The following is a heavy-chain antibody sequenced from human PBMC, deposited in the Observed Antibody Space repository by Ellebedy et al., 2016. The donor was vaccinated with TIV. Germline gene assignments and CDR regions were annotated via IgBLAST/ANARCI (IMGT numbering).Heavy chain of an antibody. CDR2: INTDGSGT. CDR3: AKDERFGSGSSSRIYGRDV. D-gene: IGHD3-10*01. J-gene: IGHJ6*02. Sequence: GGSLRLSCAASGFTFSRYWMHWVRQVPGTGLVWLSRINTDGSGTSYVDSGEGRFTIFRDNSKNTLYLQMNSLRADDTALYYGAKDERFGSGSSSRIYGRDVWGQGTTVTVSS. CDR1: GFTFSRYW. V-gene: IGHV3-74*01.